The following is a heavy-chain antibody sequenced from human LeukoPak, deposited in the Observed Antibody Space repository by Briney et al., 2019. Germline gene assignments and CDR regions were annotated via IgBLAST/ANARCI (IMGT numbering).Heavy chain of an antibody. CDR2: IYYSGST. CDR3: ARSDVTRGRFDY. D-gene: IGHD2-21*02. V-gene: IGHV4-59*01. J-gene: IGHJ4*02. Sequence: SETLSLTCTVSGGSISSYYWSWIRQLPGKGLEWIGYIYYSGSTNYNPSPKSRVTISVDTSKNQFSLKLSSVTAADTAVYHCARSDVTRGRFDYWGQGTLVTVSS. CDR1: GGSISSYY.